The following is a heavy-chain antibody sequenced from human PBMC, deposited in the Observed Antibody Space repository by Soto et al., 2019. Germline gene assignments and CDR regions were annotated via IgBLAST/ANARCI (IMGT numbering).Heavy chain of an antibody. CDR2: ISGSGGST. Sequence: EVQLLESGGGLVQPGGSLRLSCAAAGFTFSSYAISWVRQAPGKGLEWVSAISGSGGSTYYADSVKGRFTISRDNSKNTLYLQMNSLRAEDTAVYYCAKGPAKGSDFWSGYYFDYWGQGTLVTVSS. J-gene: IGHJ4*02. CDR1: GFTFSSYA. CDR3: AKGPAKGSDFWSGYYFDY. D-gene: IGHD3-3*01. V-gene: IGHV3-23*01.